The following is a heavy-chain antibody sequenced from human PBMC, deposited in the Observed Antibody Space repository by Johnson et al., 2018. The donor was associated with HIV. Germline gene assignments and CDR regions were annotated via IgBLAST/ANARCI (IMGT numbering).Heavy chain of an antibody. V-gene: IGHV3-30-3*01. D-gene: IGHD6-13*01. CDR1: GFTFSSYA. CDR3: ARDSDSSSWYSEFDI. J-gene: IGHJ3*02. CDR2: ISYDGPNK. Sequence: QVQVVESGGGVVQPGKSLRLSCAASGFTFSSYAMHWVRQAPGQGLEWVALISYDGPNKYYADSVKGRFTISRDNSKHTLYLQMNSLRAEDTAVYYCARDSDSSSWYSEFDIWVQGTMVTVSS.